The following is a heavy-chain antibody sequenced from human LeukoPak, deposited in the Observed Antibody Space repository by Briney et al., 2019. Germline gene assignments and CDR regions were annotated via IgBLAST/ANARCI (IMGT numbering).Heavy chain of an antibody. Sequence: SETLSLTCTASGGSISSYYWSWIRQPPGKGLEWIGYICYSGSTNYNPSLKSRVTISVDTSKNQFSLKLSSVTAADTAVYYCARVGYCSSTSCTRDNWFDPWGQGTLVTVSS. CDR2: ICYSGST. V-gene: IGHV4-59*08. CDR1: GGSISSYY. CDR3: ARVGYCSSTSCTRDNWFDP. D-gene: IGHD2-2*01. J-gene: IGHJ5*02.